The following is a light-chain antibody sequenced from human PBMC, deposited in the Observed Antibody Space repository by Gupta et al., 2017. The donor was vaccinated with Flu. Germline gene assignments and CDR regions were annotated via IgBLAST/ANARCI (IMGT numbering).Light chain of an antibody. CDR1: QSLLHSNGYNY. Sequence: DIVMTQSPLSLPVTPGEPASISCRSSQSLLHSNGYNYLDWYLQKPGQSQQLMIYLGAKRDYGFPDRFSGSGSGTDFTLKSSRGEAEDVGVYYCMQDLLTFTFGHGTQVDIK. CDR2: LGA. V-gene: IGKV2-28*01. CDR3: MQDLLTFT. J-gene: IGKJ3*01.